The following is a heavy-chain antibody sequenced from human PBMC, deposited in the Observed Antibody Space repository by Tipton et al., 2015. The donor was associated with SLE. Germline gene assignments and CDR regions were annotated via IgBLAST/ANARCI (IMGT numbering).Heavy chain of an antibody. D-gene: IGHD5/OR15-5a*01. V-gene: IGHV1-2*02. CDR2: INPNNGNT. J-gene: IGHJ5*02. Sequence: QSGAEVKKPGASMKVSCKASGYLFTGYYMYWVRQAPGQGLELMGWINPNNGNTNYAEKFRGRVTMTRDTSTSTAYMELSGLRSDDTAVYYCARENLEHCTYSLCYGWFDPWGQGTLVTVSS. CDR3: ARENLEHCTYSLCYGWFDP. CDR1: GYLFTGYY.